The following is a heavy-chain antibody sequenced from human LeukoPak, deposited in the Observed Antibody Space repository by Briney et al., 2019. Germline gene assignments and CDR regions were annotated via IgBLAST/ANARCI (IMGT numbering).Heavy chain of an antibody. CDR2: ITSSSST. Sequence: GGSLRLPCAASGFTFSSYSVNWVRQAPGKGLEWVSSITSSSSTYYSDSVKGRFTISRDNAKNSLYLQMNSLRVEGTAVCYCARVGFYDFWSGINFFDYWGQGTLVTVSS. V-gene: IGHV3-21*01. D-gene: IGHD3-3*01. CDR3: ARVGFYDFWSGINFFDY. J-gene: IGHJ4*02. CDR1: GFTFSSYS.